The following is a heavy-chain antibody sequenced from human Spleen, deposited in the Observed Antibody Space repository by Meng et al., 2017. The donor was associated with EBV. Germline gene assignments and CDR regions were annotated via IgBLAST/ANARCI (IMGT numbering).Heavy chain of an antibody. CDR3: AILTEYSSGSTS. CDR2: VTTIFGTS. V-gene: IGHV1-69*06. Sequence: VKEPGASINSHVKPRRCTFSDHTSSLLRQAPGHRRELVAGVTTIFGTSNYAQNFQDRVTISAVTSTSTLSMNLISRRSDDTSFYYCAILTEYSSGSTSWGQGTLVTVSS. CDR1: RCTFSDHT. D-gene: IGHD6-19*01. J-gene: IGHJ5*02.